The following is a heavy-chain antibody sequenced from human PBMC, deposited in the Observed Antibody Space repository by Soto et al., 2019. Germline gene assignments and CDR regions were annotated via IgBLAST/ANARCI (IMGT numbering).Heavy chain of an antibody. V-gene: IGHV4-59*01. CDR1: CAPITSSY. CDR3: GREGGYGGHVEY. J-gene: IGHJ4*02. Sequence: PSDTLSITCTVSCAPITSSYCTWILQPPGKGLEWVGAVYHTGSVNYNPSLRSRVTMSVDTSKDQFSLKLNSVTAADTAEYYCGREGGYGGHVEYWGQGALVTVSS. CDR2: VYHTGSV. D-gene: IGHD5-12*01.